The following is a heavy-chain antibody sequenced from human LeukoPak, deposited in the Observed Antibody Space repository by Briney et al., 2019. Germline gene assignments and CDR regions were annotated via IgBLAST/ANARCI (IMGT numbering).Heavy chain of an antibody. J-gene: IGHJ4*02. CDR3: ARDPIVATMEPGY. V-gene: IGHV3-21*01. CDR1: GFTFSSYS. D-gene: IGHD5-12*01. Sequence: KPGGSLRLSCAASGFTFSSYSMNWVRQAPGKGLEWVSSISSSSTYIYYADSVKGRFTISRDNAKNSLYLQMNSLRAEDTAVYYCARDPIVATMEPGYWGQGTLVTVSS. CDR2: ISSSSTYI.